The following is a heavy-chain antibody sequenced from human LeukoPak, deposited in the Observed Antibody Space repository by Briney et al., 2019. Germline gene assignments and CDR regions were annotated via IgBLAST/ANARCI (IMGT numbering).Heavy chain of an antibody. CDR3: ASIPGMGSGWYGY. J-gene: IGHJ4*02. V-gene: IGHV3-30-3*01. D-gene: IGHD6-19*01. CDR1: GFTFSSYN. Sequence: GGSLRLSCAASGFTFSSYNINWVRQAPGKGLEWVAVISFDGSNKYYADSVKGRFTISRDNSKNTLYLQMNSLRAEDTAVYYCASIPGMGSGWYGYWGQGTLVAVSS. CDR2: ISFDGSNK.